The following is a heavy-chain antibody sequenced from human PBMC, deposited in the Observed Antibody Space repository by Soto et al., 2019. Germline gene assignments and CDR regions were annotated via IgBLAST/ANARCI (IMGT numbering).Heavy chain of an antibody. CDR1: GFTFNNYA. Sequence: GGSLRLSCAASGFTFNNYAMSWVRQAPGKGLEWVTSISRTGGSTYYADSVKGRFTISRDNFENTLYLHMISLRAEDTAVYYCAKVPENGGWYDFFQQGGRAPLVTVP. CDR2: ISRTGGST. V-gene: IGHV3-23*01. CDR3: AKVPENGGWYDFFQQ. J-gene: IGHJ1*01. D-gene: IGHD6-19*01.